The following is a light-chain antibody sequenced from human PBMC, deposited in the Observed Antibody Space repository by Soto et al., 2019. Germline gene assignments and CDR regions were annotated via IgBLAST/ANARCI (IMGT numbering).Light chain of an antibody. V-gene: IGKV3-15*01. J-gene: IGKJ5*01. CDR3: QQYNNWPPVT. CDR1: QSVSSY. CDR2: GAS. Sequence: EIVLTQSPGTLSLSPGERATLSCRASQSVSSYLAWYQQRPGQAPRLLIYGASTRAAGIPARFSGSGSGTEFTLTISSLQSEDFAAYYCQQYNNWPPVTFGQGTRLEIK.